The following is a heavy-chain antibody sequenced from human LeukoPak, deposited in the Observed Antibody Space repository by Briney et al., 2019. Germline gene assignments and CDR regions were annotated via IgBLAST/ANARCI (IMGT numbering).Heavy chain of an antibody. V-gene: IGHV6-1*01. D-gene: IGHD7-27*01. J-gene: IGHJ4*02. CDR3: GRSTGAIDY. CDR2: TYYRSKWYT. CDR1: GDSVSSNSAA. Sequence: SQTLSLTCAISGDSVSSNSAAWNWIRQSPSRGLEWLGRTYYRSKWYTYYAVSVKSRISINRDTSKNQISLQLNSVTPEDTAVYYCGRSTGAIDYWGQGTLVTVSS.